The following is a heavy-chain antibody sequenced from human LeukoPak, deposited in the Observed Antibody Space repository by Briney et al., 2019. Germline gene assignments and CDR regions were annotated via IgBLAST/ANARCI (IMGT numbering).Heavy chain of an antibody. CDR1: GYNFTNYW. CDR3: ARHLAYYYGMDV. J-gene: IGHJ6*02. D-gene: IGHD3-16*01. V-gene: IGHV5-51*01. Sequence: GESLKISCKGSGYNFTNYWIGWVRQMPGKGLEWMGIIYPGDSDTNYSPSFQGHVTISADKSISTAYLQWSSLQASDTAMYYCARHLAYYYGMDVWGQGTTVTVSS. CDR2: IYPGDSDT.